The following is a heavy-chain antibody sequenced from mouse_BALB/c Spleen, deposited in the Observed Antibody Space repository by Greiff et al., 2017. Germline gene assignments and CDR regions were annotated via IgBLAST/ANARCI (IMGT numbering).Heavy chain of an antibody. J-gene: IGHJ4*01. CDR1: GFSLTGYG. V-gene: IGHV2-6-7*01. CDR2: IWGDGST. Sequence: QVQLKESGPGLVAPSQSLSITCTVSGFSLTGYGVNWVRQPPGKGLEWLGMIWGDGSTDYNSALKSRLSISKDNSKSQVFLKMNSLQTDDTARYYCARDGGTARARYAMDYWGQGTSVTVSA. CDR3: ARDGGTARARYAMDY. D-gene: IGHD3-2*01.